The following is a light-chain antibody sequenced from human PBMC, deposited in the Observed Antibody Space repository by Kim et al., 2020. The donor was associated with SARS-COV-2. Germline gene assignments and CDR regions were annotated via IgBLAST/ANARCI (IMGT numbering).Light chain of an antibody. V-gene: IGLV2-14*03. CDR2: DVS. CDR1: SSDVGGYNY. CDR3: SSYTSSSTVI. Sequence: GQSITISCTGTSSDVGGYNYVSWYQEHHGKAPKLMIYDVSNRPSGVSNRFSGSKSGNTASLTIAGLQAEDEADYYCSSYTSSSTVIFGGGTQLTVL. J-gene: IGLJ2*01.